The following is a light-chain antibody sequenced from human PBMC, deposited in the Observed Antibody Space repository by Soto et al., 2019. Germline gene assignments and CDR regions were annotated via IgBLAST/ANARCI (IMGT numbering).Light chain of an antibody. J-gene: IGLJ1*01. V-gene: IGLV2-23*02. Sequence: QSALTQPASVSGFPGQSITISCTGTTSDVGSYNLVSWYQQHPGKAPKLMIYEVSKRPSGVSNRFSGSKSGNTASLTISGLQAEDEADYYCCSYAGSRYVFGNGTKVTVL. CDR3: CSYAGSRYV. CDR2: EVS. CDR1: TSDVGSYNL.